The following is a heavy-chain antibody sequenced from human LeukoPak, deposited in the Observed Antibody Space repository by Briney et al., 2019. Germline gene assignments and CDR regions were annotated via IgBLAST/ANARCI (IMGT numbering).Heavy chain of an antibody. Sequence: ASVKVSFKASGYTFTIYGISWVRQAPGQGRERMGWISAYNGNTNYAQKLQGRVTMTTDTSTSTAYMELRSLRSDDTAVYYCARDAKYSGYDPNWFDPWGQGTLVTVSS. J-gene: IGHJ5*02. D-gene: IGHD5-12*01. CDR3: ARDAKYSGYDPNWFDP. CDR2: ISAYNGNT. CDR1: GYTFTIYG. V-gene: IGHV1-18*04.